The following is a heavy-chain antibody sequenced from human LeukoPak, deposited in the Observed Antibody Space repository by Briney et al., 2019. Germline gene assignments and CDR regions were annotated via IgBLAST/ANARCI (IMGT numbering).Heavy chain of an antibody. CDR2: INHSGST. CDR1: GGSSSGYY. V-gene: IGHV4-34*01. Sequence: SETLSLTCAVYGGSSSGYYWSWIRQPPGKGLEWIGEINHSGSTNYNPSLKSRVTISVDTSKNQFSLNLSSVTAADTAVYYCARRSRRYSGYDYRAWGQGTLVTVSS. J-gene: IGHJ5*02. D-gene: IGHD5-12*01. CDR3: ARRSRRYSGYDYRA.